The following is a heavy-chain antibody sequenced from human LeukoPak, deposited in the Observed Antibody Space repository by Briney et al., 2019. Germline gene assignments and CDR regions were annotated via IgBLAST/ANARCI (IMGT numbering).Heavy chain of an antibody. Sequence: GGSLRLSCAASGFTFSSYWMSWVRQAPGKGLEWVANIKQDGSEKYYVDSVKGRFTISRDNSKNTLYLQMNSLRAEDTAVYYCARDLGGIQLWFGFDYWGQGTLVTVSS. CDR1: GFTFSSYW. CDR2: IKQDGSEK. V-gene: IGHV3-7*01. J-gene: IGHJ4*02. D-gene: IGHD5-18*01. CDR3: ARDLGGIQLWFGFDY.